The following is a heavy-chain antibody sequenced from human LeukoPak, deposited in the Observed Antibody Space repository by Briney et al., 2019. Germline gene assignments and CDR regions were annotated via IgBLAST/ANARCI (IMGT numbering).Heavy chain of an antibody. CDR3: ARGDQ. D-gene: IGHD3-16*01. Sequence: PGRSLRLSCAASGFTFSSYAMHWVRQAPGKGLEWVAVISYDGSNKYYADSVKGRFTISRDNSKNTLYLQMGSLRAEDMAVYYCARGDQWGQGTLVTVSS. CDR2: ISYDGSNK. V-gene: IGHV3-30*15. J-gene: IGHJ4*02. CDR1: GFTFSSYA.